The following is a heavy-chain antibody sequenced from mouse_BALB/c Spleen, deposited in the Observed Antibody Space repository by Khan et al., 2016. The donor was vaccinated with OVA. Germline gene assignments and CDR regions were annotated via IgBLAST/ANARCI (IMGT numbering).Heavy chain of an antibody. Sequence: EVQLQESGPGLVKPSQSLSLTCTVTGYSITSGYGWNWIRQFPGNKLEWMGYISYSGSTNYNPSLKRRISITRDTSKNQFFLQLNSVTTEDTAPYYCARTARIKKKYWGPGTTLTVSS. V-gene: IGHV3-2*02. CDR3: ARTARIKKKY. D-gene: IGHD1-2*01. CDR1: GYSITSGYG. CDR2: ISYSGST. J-gene: IGHJ2*01.